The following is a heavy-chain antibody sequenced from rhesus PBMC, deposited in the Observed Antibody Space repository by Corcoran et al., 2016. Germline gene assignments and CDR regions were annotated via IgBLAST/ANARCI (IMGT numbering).Heavy chain of an antibody. V-gene: IGHV4S7*01. D-gene: IGHD3-3*01. CDR2: IYSSSGNT. J-gene: IGHJ4*01. CDR3: ARDYNIWTGYIGAHFDY. Sequence: QVQLQESGPGLLKPSETLSLTCAVSGGSIRGGYGWGWIRQPPGKGLEGVGSIYSSSGNTYYNPSLKSRVTISTDTSKNQFSLKLSSVTAADTAVYYCARDYNIWTGYIGAHFDYWGQGVLVTVSS. CDR1: GGSIRGGYG.